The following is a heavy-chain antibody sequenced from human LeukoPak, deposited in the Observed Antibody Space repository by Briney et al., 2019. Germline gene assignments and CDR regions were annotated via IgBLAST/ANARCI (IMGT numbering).Heavy chain of an antibody. CDR3: AKPLALNYDILTGYSNPMVEYFQH. V-gene: IGHV3-9*01. CDR1: GFTFDDYA. CDR2: ISWNSGSI. Sequence: PGGSLRLSCAASGFTFDDYAMHWVRQAPGKGLEWVSGISWNSGSIGYADSVKGRFTISRDNSKNTLYLQMNSLRAEDTAVYYCAKPLALNYDILTGYSNPMVEYFQHWGQGTLVTVSS. D-gene: IGHD3-9*01. J-gene: IGHJ1*01.